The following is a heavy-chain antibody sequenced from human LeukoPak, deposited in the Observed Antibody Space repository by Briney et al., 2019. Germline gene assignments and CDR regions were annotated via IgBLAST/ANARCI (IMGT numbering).Heavy chain of an antibody. CDR3: AREALWAYYFDC. J-gene: IGHJ4*02. Sequence: QAGGSLRLSCAASGFTVSSNYMSWVRQAPGKGLEWVSVIYSGGSTYYADSVKGRFTISRDNSKNTLYLQMNSLRAEDTAVYYCAREALWAYYFDCWGQGTLVTVSS. CDR1: GFTVSSNY. CDR2: IYSGGST. D-gene: IGHD3-10*01. V-gene: IGHV3-66*01.